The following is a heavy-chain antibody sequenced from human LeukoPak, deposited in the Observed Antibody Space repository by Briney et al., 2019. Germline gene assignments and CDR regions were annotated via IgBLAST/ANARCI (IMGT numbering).Heavy chain of an antibody. V-gene: IGHV3-15*01. Sequence: PGGSLGLSCAASGFSFTNAWMSWVRQPPGKRLERVGRIKSKTDGGAADYAAPVKGRFSISRDDSKNTLYLQMNSLKTEDTAVYYCTTDPGDYEDYWGQGTLVTVSS. CDR2: IKSKTDGGAA. D-gene: IGHD4-17*01. J-gene: IGHJ4*02. CDR1: GFSFTNAW. CDR3: TTDPGDYEDY.